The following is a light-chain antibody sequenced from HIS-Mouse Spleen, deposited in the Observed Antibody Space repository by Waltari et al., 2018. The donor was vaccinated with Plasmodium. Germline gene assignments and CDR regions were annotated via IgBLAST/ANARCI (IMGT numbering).Light chain of an antibody. CDR2: KDS. CDR1: ALPKQY. V-gene: IGLV3-25*03. Sequence: SYELTPPPSVSVSPGQTARITCSGDALPKQYASWYQQKPGQAPVLVIYKDSERPSGIPERFSGSSSGTTVTLTISGVQAEDEADYYCQSADSSGTYQVFGGGTKLTVL. J-gene: IGLJ2*01. CDR3: QSADSSGTYQV.